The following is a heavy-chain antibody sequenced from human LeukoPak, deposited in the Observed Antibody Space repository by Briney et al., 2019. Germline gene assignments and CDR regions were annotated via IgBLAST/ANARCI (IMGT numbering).Heavy chain of an antibody. J-gene: IGHJ2*01. V-gene: IGHV4-4*07. D-gene: IGHD1-1*01. CDR1: GDSITSNY. CDR2: IYTRGNT. CDR3: AREPSSWKFDL. Sequence: SETLSLTCTVSGDSITSNYWSWIRQPAGKGLEWIGRIYTRGNTNYNPSLKSRATMSVDTSKNQFSLRLTSVTAAATALYYCAREPSSWKFDLSGRGTLGSVS.